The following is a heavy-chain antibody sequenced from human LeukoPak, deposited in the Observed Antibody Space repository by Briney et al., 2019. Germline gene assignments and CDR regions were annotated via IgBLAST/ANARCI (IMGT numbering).Heavy chain of an antibody. CDR2: IGTAGDT. CDR1: GFTFSSYD. CDR3: ARDSGAAAGRGLDY. Sequence: PGGSLRLSCAASGFTFSSYDMHWVRQATGKGLEWVSAIGTAGDTYYPGSVKGRFTISRENAKNSLYLQMNSLRAGDTAVYYCARDSGAAAGRGLDYWGQGTLVTVSS. J-gene: IGHJ4*02. D-gene: IGHD6-13*01. V-gene: IGHV3-13*01.